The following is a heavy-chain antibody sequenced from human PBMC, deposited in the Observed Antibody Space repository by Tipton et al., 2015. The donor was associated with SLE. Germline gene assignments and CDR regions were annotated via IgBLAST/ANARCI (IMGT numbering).Heavy chain of an antibody. Sequence: TLSLTCTVSGGSISSGGYYWSWIRQHPGQVLEWIWYISYSASTSYNPSLQSRVTISVDTSKNQFSLKLSPVTAADTAVYYCARDTAHYGSGDGAFDIWGQGTIVTVSS. CDR3: ARDTAHYGSGDGAFDI. V-gene: IGHV4-31*03. CDR2: ISYSAST. D-gene: IGHD3-10*01. CDR1: GGSISSGGYY. J-gene: IGHJ3*02.